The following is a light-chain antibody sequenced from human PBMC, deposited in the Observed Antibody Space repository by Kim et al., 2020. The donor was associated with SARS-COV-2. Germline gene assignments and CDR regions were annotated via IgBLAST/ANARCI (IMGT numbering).Light chain of an antibody. CDR2: GKN. CDR3: NSLDSGGNRWV. CDR1: SLRSYY. Sequence: ALGQTVGITCQGDSLRSYYASWYQQKPGRAPVLVIYGKNNRPSGIPDRFSGSSSGNTASLTITGAQAEDEADYYCNSLDSGGNRWVFGGGTQLTVL. V-gene: IGLV3-19*01. J-gene: IGLJ3*02.